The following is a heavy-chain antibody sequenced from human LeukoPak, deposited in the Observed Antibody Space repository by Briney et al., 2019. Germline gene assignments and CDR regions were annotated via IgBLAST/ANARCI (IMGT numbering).Heavy chain of an antibody. CDR3: ARYSSGWYVSI. Sequence: SEALSLTCNVSGSSITAFYWSWIRQSPGKGLEWIGSFQYGGNSKYNPSLKSRVAMSVDTSKRQLSLRLTSVTAADTAVYYCARYSSGWYVSIWGQGTLVTVSS. CDR2: FQYGGNS. V-gene: IGHV4-59*01. D-gene: IGHD6-19*01. CDR1: GSSITAFY. J-gene: IGHJ4*02.